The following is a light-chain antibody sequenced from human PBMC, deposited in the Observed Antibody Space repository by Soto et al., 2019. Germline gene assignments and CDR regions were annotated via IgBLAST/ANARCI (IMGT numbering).Light chain of an antibody. CDR2: GAS. J-gene: IGKJ1*01. CDR1: QSVSSSY. CDR3: QQLGT. V-gene: IGKV3-20*01. Sequence: EIVLTQSPGTLSLSPGERAALSCRASQSVSSSYLAWYQQKPGQAPRLLIYGASSRATGIPDRFSASGSGTDITLTISRLEPEDFAVYYCQQLGTFGQGTKVEIK.